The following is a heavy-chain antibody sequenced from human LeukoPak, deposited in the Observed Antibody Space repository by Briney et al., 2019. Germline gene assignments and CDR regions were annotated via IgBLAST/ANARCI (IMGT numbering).Heavy chain of an antibody. D-gene: IGHD6-19*01. V-gene: IGHV1-2*02. CDR2: INPNSGGT. Sequence: GASVKVSCKASGYTFTGYYMHWVRQAPGQGLEWMGWINPNSGGTNYAQKFQGRVTMTRDTSISTAYMELSRLRSDDTAVYYCARQASRWLVPPDYWGQGTLVTVSS. CDR1: GYTFTGYY. J-gene: IGHJ4*02. CDR3: ARQASRWLVPPDY.